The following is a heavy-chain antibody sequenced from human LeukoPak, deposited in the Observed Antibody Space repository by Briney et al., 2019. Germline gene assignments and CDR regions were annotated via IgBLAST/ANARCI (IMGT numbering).Heavy chain of an antibody. CDR2: TYYRSKWGN. D-gene: IGHD6-6*01. CDR1: GDTVSSYDAT. V-gene: IGHV6-1*01. CDR3: ARVSSRAFDV. J-gene: IGHJ3*01. Sequence: SQTLSLTCAISGDTVSSYDATWNWIRQSPSRGLEWLGRTYYRSKWGNDYAVSVKSRITINPDTSKNQFSLRLNSVTPEDTAVYYCARVSSRAFDVWGQGTVVTVSP.